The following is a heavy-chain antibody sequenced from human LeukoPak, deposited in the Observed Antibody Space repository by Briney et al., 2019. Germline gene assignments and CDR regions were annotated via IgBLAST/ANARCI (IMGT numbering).Heavy chain of an antibody. V-gene: IGHV3-23*01. CDR3: AKDYCSGGSCYSPFGDY. CDR2: ISGSGSST. D-gene: IGHD2-15*01. J-gene: IGHJ4*02. Sequence: PGGSLRLSCAASGFTFSSYAMSWVRQAPGKGLEWVSAISGSGSSTYYADSVKGRFTISRDNSKNTLYLQMNSLRAEDTAVYYCAKDYCSGGSCYSPFGDYWGQGTLVTVSS. CDR1: GFTFSSYA.